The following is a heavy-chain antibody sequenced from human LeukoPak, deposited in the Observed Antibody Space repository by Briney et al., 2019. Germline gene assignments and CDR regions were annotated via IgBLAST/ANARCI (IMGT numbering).Heavy chain of an antibody. J-gene: IGHJ4*02. CDR2: ISYDGSNK. CDR3: ARTGGFSYYDSSGYFDY. V-gene: IGHV3-30-3*01. D-gene: IGHD3-22*01. Sequence: PGRSLRLSCAASGFTFSSYAMHWVRQAPGKGLEWVAVISYDGSNKYYADSVKGRFTISRDNSKNTLYLQMNSLRAEDTAVYYCARTGGFSYYDSSGYFDYWGQGTLVTVSS. CDR1: GFTFSSYA.